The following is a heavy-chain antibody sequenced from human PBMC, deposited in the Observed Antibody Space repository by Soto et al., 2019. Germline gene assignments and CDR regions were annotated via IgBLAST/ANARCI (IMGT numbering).Heavy chain of an antibody. J-gene: IGHJ4*02. D-gene: IGHD3-10*01. Sequence: ASVKVSCKASGYTFTTYPIHWVRQAPGQGLEWMGWVNPANGDTGYSQKFQGRVTITRDTSASTAYMELSSLRSEDTAVYYCARKDYYTSGTYYFDHWGQGTLVTVSS. CDR3: ARKDYYTSGTYYFDH. CDR1: GYTFTTYP. V-gene: IGHV1-3*01. CDR2: VNPANGDT.